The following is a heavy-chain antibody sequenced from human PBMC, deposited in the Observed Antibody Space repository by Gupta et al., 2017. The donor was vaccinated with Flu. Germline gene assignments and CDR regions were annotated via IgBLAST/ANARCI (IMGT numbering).Heavy chain of an antibody. CDR2: IYYSGST. D-gene: IGHD3-3*01. Sequence: QVQLQESGPGLVKPSQTLSLTGTFSGGSISSGGYSWSWIRQHPGKGLEWIGYIYYSGSTYYNPSLKSRVNISVDTSKNQFSLKLSSVTAADTAVYYCARGVYYDFWSGFATQLYYFDYWGQGTLVTVSS. CDR3: ARGVYYDFWSGFATQLYYFDY. V-gene: IGHV4-31*03. J-gene: IGHJ4*02. CDR1: GGSISSGGYS.